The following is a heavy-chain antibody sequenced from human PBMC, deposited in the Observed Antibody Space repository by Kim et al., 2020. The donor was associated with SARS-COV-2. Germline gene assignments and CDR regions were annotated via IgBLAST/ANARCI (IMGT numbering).Heavy chain of an antibody. CDR2: IDCGNGNT. J-gene: IGHJ4*02. CDR3: LGGVYFDY. CDR1: GHFFTRDS. Sequence: ASVKVSCKTSGHFFTRDSIHWVRQAPGQGLEWMGGIDCGNGNTIYSQKFQGRVTFTTDTSASTAYMELSFLRSEDSAVYYCLGGVYFDYWGQGTRVTVSS. V-gene: IGHV1-3*01.